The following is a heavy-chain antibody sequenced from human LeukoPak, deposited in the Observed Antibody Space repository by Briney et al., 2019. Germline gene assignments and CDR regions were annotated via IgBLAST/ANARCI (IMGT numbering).Heavy chain of an antibody. CDR2: LSKSGNT. CDR1: GGSISSYY. CDR3: ARRTSSGWNYFDY. Sequence: SETLSLTCTVSGGSISSYYWSWIRLPPGKGLEWIGYLSKSGNTNYSPSLKSRVTISVDTSKKQFSLKLNSVTAADTAVYYCARRTSSGWNYFDYWGQGTLVTVSS. D-gene: IGHD6-19*01. V-gene: IGHV4-59*08. J-gene: IGHJ4*02.